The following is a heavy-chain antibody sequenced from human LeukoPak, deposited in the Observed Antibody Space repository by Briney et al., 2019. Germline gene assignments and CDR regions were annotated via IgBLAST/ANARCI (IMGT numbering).Heavy chain of an antibody. Sequence: PGRSLRLSCAASGFTFDDYAMHWVRHAPGKGLEWVSGISWNSGSIGYADSVKGRFTISRDNAKNSLYLQMNSLRAEDTALYYCAKDKSSAEKGSFDYWGQGTLVTVSS. J-gene: IGHJ4*02. CDR2: ISWNSGSI. CDR3: AKDKSSAEKGSFDY. CDR1: GFTFDDYA. D-gene: IGHD2-2*01. V-gene: IGHV3-9*01.